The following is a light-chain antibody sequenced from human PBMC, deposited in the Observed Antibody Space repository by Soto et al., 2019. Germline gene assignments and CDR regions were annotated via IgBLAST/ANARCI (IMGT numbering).Light chain of an antibody. CDR3: QNYNSAPRS. CDR1: QGIGNY. Sequence: DIQMTQSPSSLSASVGDGVTISCRASQGIGNYLAWYQQKPGKAPKLLIYAASTLQSGVPSRFSGSGSGTDFALTISSLQPEDVATYYCQNYNSAPRSFGQGTRVEIK. J-gene: IGKJ1*01. V-gene: IGKV1-27*01. CDR2: AAS.